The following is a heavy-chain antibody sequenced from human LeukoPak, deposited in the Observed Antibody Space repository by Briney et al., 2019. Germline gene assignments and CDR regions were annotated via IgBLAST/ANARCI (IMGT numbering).Heavy chain of an antibody. V-gene: IGHV4-34*01. CDR1: GGSFSGYY. CDR3: ARFAALPFDY. D-gene: IGHD6-6*01. CDR2: INHSGST. J-gene: IGHJ4*02. Sequence: SETLSLTCAVYGGSFSGYYWSWIRQPPGKGLEWIGEINHSGSTNYDPSLKSRVTISVDTSKNQFSLKLSSVTAADTAVYYCARFAALPFDYWGRGILVTVSS.